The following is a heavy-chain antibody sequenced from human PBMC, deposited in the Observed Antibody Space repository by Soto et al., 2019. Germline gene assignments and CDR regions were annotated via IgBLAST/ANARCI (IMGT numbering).Heavy chain of an antibody. D-gene: IGHD2-2*01. CDR2: IYYSGST. V-gene: IGHV4-59*01. CDR1: GGSISSYY. Sequence: SETLSLTCTVSGGSISSYYWSWIRQPPGKGLGWIGYIYYSGSTNYNPSLKSRVTISVDTSKNQFSLKLSSVTAADTAVYYCARVNVEGVVVDFFVYWGQGTLVTVSS. J-gene: IGHJ4*02. CDR3: ARVNVEGVVVDFFVY.